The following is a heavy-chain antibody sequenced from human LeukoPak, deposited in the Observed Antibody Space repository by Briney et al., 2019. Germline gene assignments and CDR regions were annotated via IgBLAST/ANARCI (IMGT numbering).Heavy chain of an antibody. CDR1: GFTFSSYA. Sequence: GSLRVSCSASGFTFSSYAMHWGRQAPGKRLEYVSAISSNGGSTYYADSVKSRFSISRDNSKKTLYLQMSSLRAEDTAGYYCVKGFGYCSSTSCYGNWFDRWGQGTLVTVSS. CDR2: ISSNGGST. J-gene: IGHJ5*02. V-gene: IGHV3-64D*06. CDR3: VKGFGYCSSTSCYGNWFDR. D-gene: IGHD2-2*01.